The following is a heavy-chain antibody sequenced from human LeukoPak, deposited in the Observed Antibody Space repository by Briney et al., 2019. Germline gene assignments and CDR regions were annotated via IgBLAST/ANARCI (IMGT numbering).Heavy chain of an antibody. CDR1: GGSFSGYY. J-gene: IGHJ5*02. CDR3: AHTRGYCSSTSCYIGGWFDP. Sequence: PSETLSLTCAVYGGSFSGYYWSWIRQHPGKGLEWIGYIYYSGSTYYSPSLKSRVTISVDTSKNQFSLKLSSVTAADTAVYYCAHTRGYCSSTSCYIGGWFDPWGQGTLVTVSS. V-gene: IGHV4-31*11. CDR2: IYYSGST. D-gene: IGHD2-2*02.